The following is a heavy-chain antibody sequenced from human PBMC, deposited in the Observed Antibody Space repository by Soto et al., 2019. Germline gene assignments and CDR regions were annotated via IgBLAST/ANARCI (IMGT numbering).Heavy chain of an antibody. Sequence: QVQLQESGPGLVKPSQTLSLTCTVSGGSISSGGYYWSWIRQHPGKGLEWIGYIYHSGSTYYNPSLKSRVTISVDTSKNQCSLKLSSVTVADTAVYYCAREAAGILNWFDPWGQGTLVTVSS. CDR1: GGSISSGGYY. CDR2: IYHSGST. V-gene: IGHV4-31*03. J-gene: IGHJ5*02. D-gene: IGHD6-25*01. CDR3: AREAAGILNWFDP.